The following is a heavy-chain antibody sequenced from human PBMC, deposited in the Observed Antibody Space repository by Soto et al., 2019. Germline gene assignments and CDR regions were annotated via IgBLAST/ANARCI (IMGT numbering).Heavy chain of an antibody. CDR1: GYTFTSYA. J-gene: IGHJ6*03. Sequence: QVQLVQSGAEVKKPGASVKVSCKASGYTFTSYAMHWVRQAPGQRLEWLGWINAGNGNTKYSQKFQGRVTITRDTSASTAYMELSSLRSEDTAVYYCAREKIDPAAQVYYNYMDVWGKGTTVTVSS. CDR3: AREKIDPAAQVYYNYMDV. V-gene: IGHV1-3*01. D-gene: IGHD2-2*01. CDR2: INAGNGNT.